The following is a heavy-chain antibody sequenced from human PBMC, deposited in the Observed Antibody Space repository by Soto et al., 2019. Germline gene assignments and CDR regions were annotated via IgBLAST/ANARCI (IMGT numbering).Heavy chain of an antibody. V-gene: IGHV4-39*01. D-gene: IGHD3-16*02. J-gene: IGHJ4*02. CDR3: ASNTYDYIWGSYPSVFDY. CDR2: IYYSGST. CDR1: GGSISSSSYY. Sequence: SETLSLTCTVSGGSISSSSYYWGWIRQPPGKGLEWIGSIYYSGSTYYNPSLKSRVTISVDTSKNQFSLKLSSVTAADTAVYYCASNTYDYIWGSYPSVFDYWGQGTLVTVSS.